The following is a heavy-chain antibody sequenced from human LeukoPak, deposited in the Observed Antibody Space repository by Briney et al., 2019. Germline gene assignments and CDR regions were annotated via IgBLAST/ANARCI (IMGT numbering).Heavy chain of an antibody. CDR2: INTEGSTI. CDR3: ARGDYGDYFDY. CDR1: GFTFGNYW. J-gene: IGHJ4*02. D-gene: IGHD4-17*01. Sequence: GGSLRLSCAASGFTFGNYWMHWVRQVPGKGLVWVSRINTEGSTITYADSVKGRFTISRDNAKNKVYLQMSSLRAEDTAVYYCARGDYGDYFDYWGQGTLVTVSS. V-gene: IGHV3-74*01.